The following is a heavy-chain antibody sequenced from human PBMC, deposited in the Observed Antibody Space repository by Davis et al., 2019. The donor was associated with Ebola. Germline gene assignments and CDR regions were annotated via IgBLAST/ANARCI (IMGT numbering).Heavy chain of an antibody. D-gene: IGHD6-19*01. CDR2: IIPIFGTA. CDR3: ARVDHTGSGWSI. CDR1: GGTFSSYA. Sequence: SVQVSCKASGGTFSSYAISWVRQAPGQGLEWMGGIIPIFGTANYAQKFQGRVTITADESTSTAYMELSSLRSEDTAVYYCARVDHTGSGWSIWGQGTLVTVSS. V-gene: IGHV1-69*13. J-gene: IGHJ4*02.